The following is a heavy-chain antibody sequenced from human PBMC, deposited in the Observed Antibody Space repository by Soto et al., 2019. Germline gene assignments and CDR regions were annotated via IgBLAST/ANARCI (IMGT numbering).Heavy chain of an antibody. Sequence: SETLSLTCTVSGGSIINGDYYWSWIRQPPGKGLEWIGEINHSGSTNYNTSLKSRVTISVDTSKNQFSLKLSSVTAADTAVYYCARGHWFGDHYYYYGMDVWGQGTTVTVSS. CDR1: GGSIINGDYY. J-gene: IGHJ6*02. V-gene: IGHV4-34*01. D-gene: IGHD3-10*01. CDR2: INHSGST. CDR3: ARGHWFGDHYYYYGMDV.